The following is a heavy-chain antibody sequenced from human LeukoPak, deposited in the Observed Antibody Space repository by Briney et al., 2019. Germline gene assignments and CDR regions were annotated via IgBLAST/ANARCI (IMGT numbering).Heavy chain of an antibody. Sequence: PGGSLRLSCAASGITFSDFAMSWVRQAPGKGLEWVSAISGSGGSTYYADSVKGRFTISRDNSKNTLYLQMNSLRAEDTAVYYCAKETPEGIDSSGFDYWGQGTLVTVSS. V-gene: IGHV3-23*01. CDR3: AKETPEGIDSSGFDY. CDR2: ISGSGGST. J-gene: IGHJ4*02. CDR1: GITFSDFA. D-gene: IGHD3-22*01.